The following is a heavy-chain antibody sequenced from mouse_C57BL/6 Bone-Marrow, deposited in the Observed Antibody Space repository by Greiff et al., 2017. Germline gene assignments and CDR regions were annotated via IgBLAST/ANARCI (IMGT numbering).Heavy chain of an antibody. D-gene: IGHD2-2*01. J-gene: IGHJ2*01. CDR2: ISSGGSYT. V-gene: IGHV5-6*01. CDR1: GFTFSSYG. Sequence: EVHLVESGGDLVKPGGSLKLSCAASGFTFSSYGMSWVRQTPDKRLEWVATISSGGSYTYYPDSVKGRFTISRDNAKTTLYLQMSSLKSEDTAMYYCARQGGLRCSRDYWGKGTTLTVSS. CDR3: ARQGGLRCSRDY.